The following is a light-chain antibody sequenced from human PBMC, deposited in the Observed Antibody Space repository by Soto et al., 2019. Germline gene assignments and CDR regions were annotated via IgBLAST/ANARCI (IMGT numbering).Light chain of an antibody. CDR3: QQYGSSLIT. CDR1: QSVSSSY. V-gene: IGKV3-20*01. J-gene: IGKJ5*01. Sequence: EIVLTQSPGTLSLAPGERATLSCRASQSVSSSYLAWYLQKPGQAPRLLIYGASSRATGIPDRFSGSGSGTDFTLTISRLEPEDFAVYYCQQYGSSLITFGQGTHWRL. CDR2: GAS.